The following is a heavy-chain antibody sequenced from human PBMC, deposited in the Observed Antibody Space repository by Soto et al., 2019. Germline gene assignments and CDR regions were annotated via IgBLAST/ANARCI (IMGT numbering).Heavy chain of an antibody. CDR1: GFTFSSYA. Sequence: HPGGSLRLSCAASGFTFSSYAMSWVRQAPGKGLEWVSAISGSGGSTYYADSVKGRFTISRDNSKNTLYLQMNSLRAEDTAVYYCAKDVNHYDFWSGYYKGPYYYYMDVWGKGTTVTVSS. V-gene: IGHV3-23*01. CDR3: AKDVNHYDFWSGYYKGPYYYYMDV. CDR2: ISGSGGST. J-gene: IGHJ6*03. D-gene: IGHD3-3*01.